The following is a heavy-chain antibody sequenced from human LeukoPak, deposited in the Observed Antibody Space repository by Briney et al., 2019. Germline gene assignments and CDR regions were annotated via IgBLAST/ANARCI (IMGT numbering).Heavy chain of an antibody. D-gene: IGHD3-22*01. Sequence: PGGSLRLSCAASGFTFSSYEMNWVRQAPGKGLEWVSYISSSGSTIYYADSVKGRFTISRDNAKNSLCLQMNSLRAEDTAVYYCARDYYDSSGYTLRANWGQGTLVTVSS. V-gene: IGHV3-48*03. CDR3: ARDYYDSSGYTLRAN. J-gene: IGHJ4*02. CDR2: ISSSGSTI. CDR1: GFTFSSYE.